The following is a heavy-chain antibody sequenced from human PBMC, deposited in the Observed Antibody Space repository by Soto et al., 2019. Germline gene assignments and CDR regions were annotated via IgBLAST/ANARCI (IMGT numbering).Heavy chain of an antibody. CDR3: TRGGDPYKTGH. D-gene: IGHD2-21*01. J-gene: IGHJ4*02. Sequence: ASETLSLTCAVSGYSISSSNWWGWIRQPPGKGLEWIGYIYYSGTTYYNPSPKGRVTMSVDTSKNQFSLKLTSVNTADTAIYYCTRGGDPYKTGHWGQGTLVTVSS. CDR2: IYYSGTT. V-gene: IGHV4-28*01. CDR1: GYSISSSNW.